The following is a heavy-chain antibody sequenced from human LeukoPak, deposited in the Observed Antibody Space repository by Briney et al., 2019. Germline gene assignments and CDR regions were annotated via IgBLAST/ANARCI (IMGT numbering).Heavy chain of an antibody. CDR2: VADDGKDK. CDR1: GFTFSTYP. Sequence: GGSLRLSCAASGFTFSTYPMHWVRQAPGKGLEWVAVVADDGKDKHYVESVKGRFTISRDNPKNTLYLQMNSLRVEDTAVYYCAKDHLAYCSSTSYYWADYWGQGTLVTVSS. J-gene: IGHJ4*02. V-gene: IGHV3-30*04. CDR3: AKDHLAYCSSTSYYWADY. D-gene: IGHD2-2*01.